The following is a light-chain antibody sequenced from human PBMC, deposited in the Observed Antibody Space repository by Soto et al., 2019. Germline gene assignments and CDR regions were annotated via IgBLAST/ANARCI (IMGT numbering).Light chain of an antibody. V-gene: IGKV3-20*01. CDR2: GAS. J-gene: IGKJ2*01. CDR3: KQYGSSPYP. Sequence: EIVLTQSPGTLSLSPGERAILSCRASQSVSSSYLAWYQQKPGQAHRLLIYGASSRATGIPDRFSGSGSGTDFTLTISRLEPEDFAVNYCKQYGSSPYPFGQGTKLEIK. CDR1: QSVSSSY.